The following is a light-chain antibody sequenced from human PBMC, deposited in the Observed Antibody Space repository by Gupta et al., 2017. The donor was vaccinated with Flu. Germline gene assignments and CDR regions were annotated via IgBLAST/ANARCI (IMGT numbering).Light chain of an antibody. V-gene: IGLV2-14*01. J-gene: IGLJ2*01. CDR3: STYTGSSTL. CDR1: YMDVGAYTY. CDR2: EVN. Sequence: SITTSGTGSYMDVGAYTYVSRNQQQPGKGPILIIFEVNNRPAGVSTRFSGSKSGNTASLTIAGLQAEDDAHYYCSTYTGSSTLFGGGTKVTVL.